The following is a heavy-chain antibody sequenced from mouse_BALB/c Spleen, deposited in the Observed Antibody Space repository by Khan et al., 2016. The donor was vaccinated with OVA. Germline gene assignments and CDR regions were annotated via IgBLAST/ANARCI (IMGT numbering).Heavy chain of an antibody. V-gene: IGHV2-9*02. CDR2: IWADGST. CDR1: GFSLTSFG. D-gene: IGHD2-10*02. J-gene: IGHJ2*01. CDR3: ARYGYYVDY. Sequence: QVQLKESGPGLVAPSQSLSITCTVSGFSLTSFGVYWVRQPPGKGLEWLGVIWADGSTNYNSAIMYSLSICTDNSKSQVFLEMNSLVTDDTAMYYCARYGYYVDYWGQGTILTVSA.